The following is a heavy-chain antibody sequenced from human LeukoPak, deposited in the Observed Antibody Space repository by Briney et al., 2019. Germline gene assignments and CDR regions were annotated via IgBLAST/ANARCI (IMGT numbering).Heavy chain of an antibody. V-gene: IGHV4-4*07. CDR1: GGSMSSYY. CDR3: ARDDLRLDAFDI. J-gene: IGHJ3*02. CDR2: IYTSGST. Sequence: SETLSLTCTVSGGSMSSYYWSWIRQPAGKGLEWIGRIYTSGSTNYNPSLKSRVTMSVDTSKNQFSLKLSSVTAADTAVYYCARDDLRLDAFDIWGQGTMVTVSS.